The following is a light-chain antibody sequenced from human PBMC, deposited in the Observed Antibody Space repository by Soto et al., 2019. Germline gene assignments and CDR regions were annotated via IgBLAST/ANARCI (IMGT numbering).Light chain of an antibody. V-gene: IGKV3-15*01. CDR2: GAS. J-gene: IGKJ1*01. CDR3: QQYNTWWT. Sequence: EIVMTQSPATLSVSPGERATLSCRASQSVSNNLAWYQKKPGQAPRLLIYGASTRAAGIPARFSGSGSGTEITLTITSLQSEDVAVHYWQQYNTWWTFGQGTKVEIK. CDR1: QSVSNN.